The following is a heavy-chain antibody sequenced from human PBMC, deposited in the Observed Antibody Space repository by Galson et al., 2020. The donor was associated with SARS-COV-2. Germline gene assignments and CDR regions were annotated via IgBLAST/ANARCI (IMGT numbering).Heavy chain of an antibody. Sequence: ETSETLSLTCTVSGGSISSYYWSWIRQPAGKGLEWIGRIYTSGSTNYNPSLKSRVTMSVDTSKNQFSLKLSSVTAADTAVYYCARDGEYYDFWSGHYYGMDVWGQGTTVTVSS. V-gene: IGHV4-4*07. J-gene: IGHJ6*02. CDR3: ARDGEYYDFWSGHYYGMDV. CDR1: GGSISSYY. D-gene: IGHD3-3*01. CDR2: IYTSGST.